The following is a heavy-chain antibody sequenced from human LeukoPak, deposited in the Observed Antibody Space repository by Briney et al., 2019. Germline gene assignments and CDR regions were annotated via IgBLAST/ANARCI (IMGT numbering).Heavy chain of an antibody. CDR1: GFTFSSYA. J-gene: IGHJ4*02. V-gene: IGHV3-23*01. CDR2: ISGSGGST. Sequence: PGGSLRLSCAASGFTFSSYAMSWVRQAPGKGLEWVSAISGSGGSTYYADSVKGRFAISRDNSKNTLYLQMNSLRAEDTAVYYCAKDFGSSGYYYVDYWGQGTLVTVSS. D-gene: IGHD3-22*01. CDR3: AKDFGSSGYYYVDY.